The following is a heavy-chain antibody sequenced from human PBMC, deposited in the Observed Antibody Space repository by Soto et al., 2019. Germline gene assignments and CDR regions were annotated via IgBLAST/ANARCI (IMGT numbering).Heavy chain of an antibody. Sequence: EVQLVESGGCLVQPGGSLRLSCAASGFTFSSYDMHWVRQATGKGLEWVSAIGTAGDTYYPGSVKGRFTISRENAKNSLYLQMNSLRAEDTAVYYCARDRCSGGSCYFDYWGQGTLVTVSS. CDR3: ARDRCSGGSCYFDY. V-gene: IGHV3-13*01. J-gene: IGHJ4*02. CDR2: IGTAGDT. D-gene: IGHD2-15*01. CDR1: GFTFSSYD.